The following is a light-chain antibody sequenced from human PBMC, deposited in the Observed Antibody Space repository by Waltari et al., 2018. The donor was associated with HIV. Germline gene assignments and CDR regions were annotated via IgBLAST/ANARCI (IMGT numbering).Light chain of an antibody. Sequence: DIQMTQSPSNLSASVGDTVVITCRASQSIANWLAWYQQKPGRAPRLLVSRTSLLESGVSSRFTGSGSGTEVTLTIRSLQPDDIGTYYCQQYSTHYAFGQGTRVE. J-gene: IGKJ2*01. CDR1: QSIANW. CDR2: RTS. V-gene: IGKV1-5*03. CDR3: QQYSTHYA.